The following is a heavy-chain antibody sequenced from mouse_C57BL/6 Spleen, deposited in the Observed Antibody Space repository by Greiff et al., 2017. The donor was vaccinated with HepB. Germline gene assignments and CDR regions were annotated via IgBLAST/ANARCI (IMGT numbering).Heavy chain of an antibody. J-gene: IGHJ2*01. Sequence: DVHLVESGGDLVKPGGSLKLSCAASGFTFSSYGMSWVRQTPDKRLEWVATISSGGSYTYYPDSVKGRFTISRDNAKNTLYLQMSSLKSEDTAMYYCARRHYGHFDYWGQGTTLTVSS. D-gene: IGHD1-2*01. V-gene: IGHV5-6*01. CDR3: ARRHYGHFDY. CDR2: ISSGGSYT. CDR1: GFTFSSYG.